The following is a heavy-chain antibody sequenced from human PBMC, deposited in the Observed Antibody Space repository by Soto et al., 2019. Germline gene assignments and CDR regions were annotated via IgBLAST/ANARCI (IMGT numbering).Heavy chain of an antibody. CDR1: GCTFTTSW. CDR2: IYPGDSDT. Sequence: PXESLKISCKGSGCTFTTSWIGWVRQMPGKGLEWMGIIYPGDSDTRYNPSFQGQVTISADKSINIAYLQWSSLKASDTAIYYCARRAHRSGSYSRDAFDIWGLGTMVTVSS. D-gene: IGHD1-26*01. J-gene: IGHJ3*02. CDR3: ARRAHRSGSYSRDAFDI. V-gene: IGHV5-51*01.